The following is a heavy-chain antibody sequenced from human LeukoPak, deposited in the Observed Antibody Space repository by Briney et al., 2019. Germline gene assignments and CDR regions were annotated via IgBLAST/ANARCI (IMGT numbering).Heavy chain of an antibody. V-gene: IGHV3-15*01. D-gene: IGHD2-21*01. CDR3: LWWDY. CDR1: GFNLSNYN. CDR2: IKSNGDGGTT. Sequence: GGSLRLSCAASGFNLSNYNMNWVRQAPGKGLEWVGRIKSNGDGGTTDYAAAVKGRFTISRDDSKNTVYLQMNSLKTEDTAVYYCLWWDYWGQGTLVTVSS. J-gene: IGHJ4*02.